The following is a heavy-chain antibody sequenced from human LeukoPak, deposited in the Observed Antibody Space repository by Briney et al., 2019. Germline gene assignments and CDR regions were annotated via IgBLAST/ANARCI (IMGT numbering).Heavy chain of an antibody. J-gene: IGHJ4*02. V-gene: IGHV4-59*01. CDR2: IFSSGTT. CDR1: GGSISSYY. Sequence: PSETLSLTCTVSGGSISSYYWSWIRQPPGKGLEWIGYIFSSGTTNYNPSLKSRVTMSVDTSKNQFSLKMSSVTAADTAVYFCARGRDEYKIGNWGQGTLVTVSS. D-gene: IGHD5-24*01. CDR3: ARGRDEYKIGN.